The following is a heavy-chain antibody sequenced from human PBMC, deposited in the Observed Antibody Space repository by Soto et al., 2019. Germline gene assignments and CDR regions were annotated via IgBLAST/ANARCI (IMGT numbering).Heavy chain of an antibody. Sequence: SVTLSLTCTVSGGSISSGDYYWSWIRQPPGKGLERIGYIYYSGSTYYNPSLKSRVTISVDTSKNQFSLKLSSVTAADTAVYYCAILSTAMGFDPWGQGTLVTVSS. CDR2: IYYSGST. V-gene: IGHV4-30-4*01. D-gene: IGHD5-18*01. CDR3: AILSTAMGFDP. J-gene: IGHJ5*02. CDR1: GGSISSGDYY.